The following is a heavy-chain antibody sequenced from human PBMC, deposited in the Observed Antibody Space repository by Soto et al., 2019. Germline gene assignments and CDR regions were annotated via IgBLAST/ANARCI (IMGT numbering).Heavy chain of an antibody. D-gene: IGHD3-22*01. CDR2: IYYSGST. Sequence: TLSLTCTVSGGSISSSSYYWGWIRQPPGKGLEWIGSIYYSGSTYYNPSLKSRVTISVDTSKNQFSLKLSSVTAADTAVYYCARQAPYYYDSSGYSDYWGQGTLVTVSS. CDR3: ARQAPYYYDSSGYSDY. V-gene: IGHV4-39*01. J-gene: IGHJ4*02. CDR1: GGSISSSSYY.